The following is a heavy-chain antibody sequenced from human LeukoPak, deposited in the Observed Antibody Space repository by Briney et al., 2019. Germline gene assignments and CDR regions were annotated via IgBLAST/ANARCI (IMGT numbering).Heavy chain of an antibody. CDR3: AKDRGSSFDY. J-gene: IGHJ4*02. D-gene: IGHD2-15*01. V-gene: IGHV3-30*02. Sequence: GRSLRLSCAASGFTFSSYGMHWVRQAPGKGLEWVAFIRYDGSNKYYADSVRGRFTISRDNSKNTLYLQMNSLRAEDTAVYYCAKDRGSSFDYWGQGTLVTVSS. CDR1: GFTFSSYG. CDR2: IRYDGSNK.